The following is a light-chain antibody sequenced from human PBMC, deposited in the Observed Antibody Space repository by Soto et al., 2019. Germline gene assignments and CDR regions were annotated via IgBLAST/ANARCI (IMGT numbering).Light chain of an antibody. CDR2: SAS. Sequence: EIVMTQSPATLSVSPGERATLSCRASQSVNNNLAWYQQKPGQAPRLLIYSASTRATGIPAKFSGSGSGTEFTLTINSLQSEDFAGYYCQQYSNWPLTFGGGTKEDIK. CDR1: QSVNNN. J-gene: IGKJ4*01. CDR3: QQYSNWPLT. V-gene: IGKV3-15*01.